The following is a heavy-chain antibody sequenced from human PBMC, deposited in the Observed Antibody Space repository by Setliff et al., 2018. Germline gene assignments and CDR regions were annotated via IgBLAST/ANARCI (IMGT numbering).Heavy chain of an antibody. J-gene: IGHJ4*02. CDR2: INPSGGST. Sequence: SVKVSCKASGYTFTSYGFSWVRQAPGQGLEWMGIINPSGGSTSYAQKFQGRVTMTRDTSTSTVYMELSSLRSEDTAVYYCARGDYGDYGEGEAAYWGQGTLVTVSS. CDR1: GYTFTSYG. CDR3: ARGDYGDYGEGEAAY. V-gene: IGHV1-46*01. D-gene: IGHD4-17*01.